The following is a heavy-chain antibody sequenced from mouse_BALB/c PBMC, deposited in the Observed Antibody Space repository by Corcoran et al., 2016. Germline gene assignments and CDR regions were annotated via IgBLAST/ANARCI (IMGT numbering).Heavy chain of an antibody. CDR3: ARSPYGNSFDC. CDR1: GYTFSSYW. J-gene: IGHJ2*01. CDR2: ILPGSGST. Sequence: QVQLQQSGAELMKPGASVKISCKATGYTFSSYWIEWVKQRPGHGLEWIGEILPGSGSTNYNEKFKGKATFTADTSSNTDYMQLSSLTSEDSAVYYCARSPYGNSFDCWGQGTTLTVSA. D-gene: IGHD2-10*02. V-gene: IGHV1-9*01.